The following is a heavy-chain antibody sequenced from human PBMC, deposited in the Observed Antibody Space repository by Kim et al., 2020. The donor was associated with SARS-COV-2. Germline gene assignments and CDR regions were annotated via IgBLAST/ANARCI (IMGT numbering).Heavy chain of an antibody. CDR3: ARGGGGPPFDY. D-gene: IGHD3-16*01. Sequence: KDYVGSGKGRVTLSRDNSKNSLYLQMNSLRGEDTAVYYCARGGGGPPFDYWGQGTLVTVSS. CDR2: K. J-gene: IGHJ4*02. V-gene: IGHV3-33*01.